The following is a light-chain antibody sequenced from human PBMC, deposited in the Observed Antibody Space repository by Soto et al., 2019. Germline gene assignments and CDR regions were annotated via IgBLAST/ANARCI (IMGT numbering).Light chain of an antibody. CDR3: QQYDNLLPLT. V-gene: IGKV1-33*01. Sequence: DIQMTQSPSSLSASVGDRVTITCQASQDISNYLNWYQQKPGKAPKLLIYDASNLETGVPSGFSGSGSGTDFTFTISSLQPEDIATYYCQQYDNLLPLTFGGGTKVEIK. CDR1: QDISNY. CDR2: DAS. J-gene: IGKJ4*01.